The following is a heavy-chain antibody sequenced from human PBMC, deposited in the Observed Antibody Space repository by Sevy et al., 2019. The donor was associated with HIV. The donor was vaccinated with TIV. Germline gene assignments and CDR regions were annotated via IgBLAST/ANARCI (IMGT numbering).Heavy chain of an antibody. J-gene: IGHJ6*03. V-gene: IGHV3-23*01. D-gene: IGHD3-22*01. CDR3: WKGGGGHYDPDEIGYYFYYYNMDV. Sequence: GGSLRLSCAVSGFSFDSYGMTWVRQAPGKGLEWVSGISGSGTRTYYADSVKGRFIISRDNSKNTLYLQMNSLRSEDKAVYYCWKGGGGHYDPDEIGYYFYYYNMDVWGKGTTVTVSS. CDR2: ISGSGTRT. CDR1: GFSFDSYG.